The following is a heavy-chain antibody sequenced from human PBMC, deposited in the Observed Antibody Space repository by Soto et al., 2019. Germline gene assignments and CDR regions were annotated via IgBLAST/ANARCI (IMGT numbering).Heavy chain of an antibody. CDR2: IYPGESDT. J-gene: IGHJ6*02. CDR3: ARQGWGGYSGYPTPYYYYGMDV. D-gene: IGHD5-12*01. Sequence: GGTLKLSCKGSGYSFTSYWIGWVRQTPGKGLEWMGIIYPGESDTRYSPSFQGQVTISADKSISTAYLQWSSLKASDTAMYYCARQGWGGYSGYPTPYYYYGMDVWGQGTTVTVSS. CDR1: GYSFTSYW. V-gene: IGHV5-51*01.